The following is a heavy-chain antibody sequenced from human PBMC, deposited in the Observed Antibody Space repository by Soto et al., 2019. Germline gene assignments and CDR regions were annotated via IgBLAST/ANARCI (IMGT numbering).Heavy chain of an antibody. Sequence: RQPPGKGLEWIGSIYYSGSTYYNPSLKSRVTVSVDTSKNQFSLKLGSVTAADTALYHCARHPSGFWFDPWGQGTLVTVSS. D-gene: IGHD6-19*01. V-gene: IGHV4-39*01. J-gene: IGHJ5*02. CDR2: IYYSGST. CDR3: ARHPSGFWFDP.